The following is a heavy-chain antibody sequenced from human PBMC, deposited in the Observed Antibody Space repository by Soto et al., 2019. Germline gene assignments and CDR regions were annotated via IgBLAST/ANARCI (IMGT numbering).Heavy chain of an antibody. CDR1: GGSISSGGYY. D-gene: IGHD3-10*01. J-gene: IGHJ4*02. Sequence: QVQLQESGPGLVKPSQTLSLTCTVSGGSISSGGYYWSWIRQHPGKGLEWIGYIYYSGSTYYNPYLKCRVTISVDTSKKQFSLKLISVTAADTAVYYCARGVTLVRGVIHTPFFDYWGQGALVTVSS. CDR3: ARGVTLVRGVIHTPFFDY. CDR2: IYYSGST. V-gene: IGHV4-31*03.